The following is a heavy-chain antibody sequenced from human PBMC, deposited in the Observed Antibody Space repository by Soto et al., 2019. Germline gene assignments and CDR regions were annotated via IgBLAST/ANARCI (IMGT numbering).Heavy chain of an antibody. Sequence: GGSLRLSCAAHGFTFSSYVMHWAPQAPGKGLEWVAVISYDGSNKYYADSVKGRFTISRDNSKNTLYLQMNSLRAEDTAVYYCAKGGGYCGGDCYYGMDVWGQGT. D-gene: IGHD2-21*01. J-gene: IGHJ6*02. CDR1: GFTFSSYV. CDR2: ISYDGSNK. CDR3: AKGGGYCGGDCYYGMDV. V-gene: IGHV3-30*18.